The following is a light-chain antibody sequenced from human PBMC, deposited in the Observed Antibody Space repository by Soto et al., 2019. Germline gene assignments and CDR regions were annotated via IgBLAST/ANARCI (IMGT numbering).Light chain of an antibody. CDR1: QSISSY. CDR3: QQADTFPIT. CDR2: AAS. Sequence: DIQMTQSPSSLSASVGDRVTITCRASQSISSYLNWYQQKPGKAPKLLIYAASSLQSGVPSRFSCSGFGTDFTLTISSLQPEDSAIYYCQQADTFPITFGQGTRLENK. J-gene: IGKJ5*01. V-gene: IGKV1-39*01.